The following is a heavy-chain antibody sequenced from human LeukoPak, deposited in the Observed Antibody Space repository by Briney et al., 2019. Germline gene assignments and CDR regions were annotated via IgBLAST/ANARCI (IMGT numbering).Heavy chain of an antibody. J-gene: IGHJ4*02. Sequence: SVKVSCKASGGTFSSYAISWVRQAPGQGLEWMGRIIPILGIANYAQKFQGRVTITADKSTSTAKMDLSSMRCEDTDVYYCARVLTYYYDSSGYIDYWGEGTLDSVS. CDR2: IIPILGIA. CDR3: ARVLTYYYDSSGYIDY. D-gene: IGHD3-22*01. CDR1: GGTFSSYA. V-gene: IGHV1-69*04.